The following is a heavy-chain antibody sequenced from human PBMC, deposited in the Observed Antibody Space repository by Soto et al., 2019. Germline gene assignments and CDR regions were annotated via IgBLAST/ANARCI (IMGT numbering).Heavy chain of an antibody. D-gene: IGHD3-9*01. CDR1: GFTFSSYG. Sequence: GESLKISCAASGFTFSSYGMHWVRQAPGKGLEWVAVIWYDGSNKYYADSVKGRFTISRDNSKNTLYLQMNSLRAEDTAVYYCARDTYYDILTGYYLLRGMDVWGQGTTVTVSS. CDR3: ARDTYYDILTGYYLLRGMDV. J-gene: IGHJ6*02. CDR2: IWYDGSNK. V-gene: IGHV3-33*01.